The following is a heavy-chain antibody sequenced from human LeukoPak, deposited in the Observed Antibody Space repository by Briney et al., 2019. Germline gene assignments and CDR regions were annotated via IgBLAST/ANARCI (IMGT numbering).Heavy chain of an antibody. CDR1: GGSISSGGYY. CDR3: ARGEVVVVIRSDAFDI. V-gene: IGHV4-31*03. Sequence: PSQTLSLTCTVSGGSISSGGYYWSWIRQHPGKGLEWIGYIYYSGSTYYNPSLKSRVTISVDTPKNRLSLKLSSVTAADTAVYYCARGEVVVVIRSDAFDIWGQGTMVTVSS. D-gene: IGHD3-22*01. J-gene: IGHJ3*02. CDR2: IYYSGST.